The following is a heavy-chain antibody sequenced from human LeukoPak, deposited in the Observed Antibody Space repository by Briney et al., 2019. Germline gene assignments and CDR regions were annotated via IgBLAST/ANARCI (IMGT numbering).Heavy chain of an antibody. Sequence: PGRSLRLSCAASGFTFDDYAMHWVRQAPGKGLEWVSTVSDRGDITYYTDSVKGRFTISRDISKNTLFLQMNSLRAEDTAAYYCARAEDCSSTSCPRAFDIWGQGTMVTVSS. CDR1: GFTFDDYA. V-gene: IGHV3-23*01. D-gene: IGHD2-2*01. J-gene: IGHJ3*02. CDR2: VSDRGDIT. CDR3: ARAEDCSSTSCPRAFDI.